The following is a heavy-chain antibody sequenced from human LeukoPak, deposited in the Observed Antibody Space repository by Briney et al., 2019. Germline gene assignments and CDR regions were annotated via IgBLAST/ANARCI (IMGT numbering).Heavy chain of an antibody. V-gene: IGHV3-7*03. CDR2: IKRDGSEK. J-gene: IGHJ3*02. Sequence: SGGSLRLSCAASGFTFSRFWISWVRQTPGKGLEWVANIKRDGSEKYYVDSVKGRFTISRDNAKNSLYLQMNSLRAEDTAVYYCAREGYDILTGYAAAFDIWGQGTMVTVSS. CDR1: GFTFSRFW. D-gene: IGHD3-9*01. CDR3: AREGYDILTGYAAAFDI.